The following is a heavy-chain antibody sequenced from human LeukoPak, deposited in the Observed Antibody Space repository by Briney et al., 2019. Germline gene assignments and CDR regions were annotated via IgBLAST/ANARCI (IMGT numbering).Heavy chain of an antibody. Sequence: SETLSLTCSVYGGSFSGYFWSWIRQPPGKGLEWIGSIYYSGSTYYNPSLKSRVTISVDTSKNQFSLKLSSVTAADTAVYYCARHPITMVRFTFDYWGQGTLVTVSS. CDR2: IYYSGST. V-gene: IGHV4-39*01. D-gene: IGHD3-10*01. CDR3: ARHPITMVRFTFDY. CDR1: GGSFSGYF. J-gene: IGHJ4*02.